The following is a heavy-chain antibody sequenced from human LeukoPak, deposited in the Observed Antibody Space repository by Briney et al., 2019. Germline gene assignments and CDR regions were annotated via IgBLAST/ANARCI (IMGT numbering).Heavy chain of an antibody. D-gene: IGHD5-18*01. Sequence: GESLKISCKGSGYSFTSYWIGGVRQMPGKGLEWMGIIYPGDSDTRYSPSFQGQVTISADKSISTAYLQWSSLKASDTAMYYCARYLAGGGYGHYFDYWGQGTLVTVSS. CDR2: IYPGDSDT. J-gene: IGHJ4*02. CDR1: GYSFTSYW. CDR3: ARYLAGGGYGHYFDY. V-gene: IGHV5-51*01.